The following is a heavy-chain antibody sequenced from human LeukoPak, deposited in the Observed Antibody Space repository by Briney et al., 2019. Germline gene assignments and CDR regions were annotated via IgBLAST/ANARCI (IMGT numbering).Heavy chain of an antibody. CDR2: IGTSSTTI. D-gene: IGHD6-6*01. CDR1: GFTFSSYT. V-gene: IGHV3-48*01. CDR3: AKDYLLLVPWQPEPFDY. J-gene: IGHJ4*02. Sequence: GGSLRLSCAASGFTFSSYTMNWVRQPPGKGLEWVSNIGTSSTTIYYADSVKGRFTISRDNAKNSLYLQMNSLRAEDTAVYYCAKDYLLLVPWQPEPFDYWGQGTLVTVSS.